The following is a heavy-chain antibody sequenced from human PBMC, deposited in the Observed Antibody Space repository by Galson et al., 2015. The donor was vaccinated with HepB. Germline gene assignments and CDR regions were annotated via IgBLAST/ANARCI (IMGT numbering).Heavy chain of an antibody. V-gene: IGHV3-30*04. Sequence: SLRLSCAASGYTFNNYAMHWVRQAPGKELAWVAFISFDGKKRYYADSVRGRFTISSDNSKNTLYLQLNSLRPEDTAVYYCARDPVGLIVIVMPWGPYFDNWGQGTLVTVSS. CDR1: GYTFNNYA. J-gene: IGHJ4*02. CDR3: ARDPVGLIVIVMPWGPYFDN. CDR2: ISFDGKKR. D-gene: IGHD2-21*01.